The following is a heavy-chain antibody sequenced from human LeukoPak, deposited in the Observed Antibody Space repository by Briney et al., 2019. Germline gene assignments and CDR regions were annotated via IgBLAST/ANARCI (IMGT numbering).Heavy chain of an antibody. CDR2: IYWNDDT. Sequence: SGPTLVKPTQTLTLTCTFSGFSLSTSGVGVGWIRQPPGKALEWLAVIYWNDDTRYSPPLKSRLTITKDTSKNQVVLTMTNMDSVDTATYFCARKIVPDLAFDYWGQGTLVTVSS. V-gene: IGHV2-5*01. CDR3: ARKIVPDLAFDY. D-gene: IGHD1-14*01. CDR1: GFSLSTSGVG. J-gene: IGHJ4*02.